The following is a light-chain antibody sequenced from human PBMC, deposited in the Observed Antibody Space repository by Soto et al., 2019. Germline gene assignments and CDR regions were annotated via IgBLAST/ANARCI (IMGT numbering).Light chain of an antibody. CDR2: AVS. V-gene: IGKV1-39*01. CDR1: QSISTD. Sequence: DIQMTQSPSSLSASVGDRVTITCRASQSISTDLNWYQHKPGKAPKVLIYAVSSLQSGVPSRFSGSGSGTDFTLTIPSLQPEDSATYYCQHCYGTTRTFGKGTKV. CDR3: QHCYGTTRT. J-gene: IGKJ1*01.